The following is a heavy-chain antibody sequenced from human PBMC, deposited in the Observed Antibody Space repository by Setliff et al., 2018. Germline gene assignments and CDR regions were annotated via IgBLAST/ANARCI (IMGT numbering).Heavy chain of an antibody. CDR3: ARDGGGDSDAFDI. D-gene: IGHD3-16*01. CDR2: INPSSGAT. Sequence: GAPVKVSCKASGYTFTSYYMYWVRQAPGQGLEWMGRINPSSGATIYAQKFQGRVTMTSDTSISTAYMELGRLRSDDTAVYFCARDGGGDSDAFDIWGQGTMVTVSS. V-gene: IGHV1-2*06. J-gene: IGHJ3*02. CDR1: GYTFTSYY.